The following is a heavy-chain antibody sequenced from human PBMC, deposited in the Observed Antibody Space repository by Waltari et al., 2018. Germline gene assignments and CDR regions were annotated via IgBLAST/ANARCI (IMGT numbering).Heavy chain of an antibody. CDR3: ARLIPYGEVSN. D-gene: IGHD4-17*01. J-gene: IGHJ4*01. CDR2: LSQSGIT. V-gene: IGHV4-38-2*01. CDR1: GYSISSGYQ. Sequence: QVQLQESGPGLVKPSETLSLICAVSGYSISSGYQWGWIRQPPGKGLEWIGTLSQSGITYYNPSLKSRVVISVDTSKNQFSLKFDSVTAADTAVYYCARLIPYGEVSNWGHGTLVTVSS.